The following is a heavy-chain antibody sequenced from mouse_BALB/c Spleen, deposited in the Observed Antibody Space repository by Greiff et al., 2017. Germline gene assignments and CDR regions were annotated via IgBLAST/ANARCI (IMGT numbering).Heavy chain of an antibody. D-gene: IGHD2-13*01. CDR2: ISYSGST. V-gene: IGHV3-2*02. Sequence: EVQGVESGPGLVKPSQSLSLTCTVTGYSITSDYAWNWIRQFPGNKLEWMGYISYSGSTSYNPSLKSRISITRDTSKNQFFLQLNSVTTEDTATYYCAKETNAMDYWGQGTSVTVSS. CDR1: GYSITSDYA. J-gene: IGHJ4*01. CDR3: AKETNAMDY.